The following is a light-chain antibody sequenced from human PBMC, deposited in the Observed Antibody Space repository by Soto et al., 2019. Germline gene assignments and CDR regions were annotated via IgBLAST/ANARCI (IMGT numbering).Light chain of an antibody. Sequence: SALTQPASVFGSPGQSITICCTGTSSDVGGYNYVSWYQQHPGKAPKFMIYDVSNRPSGVSTRFSGSKSGNTASLTISGLQAEDEADNYCDSYATSNTRQIVFGTGTKVTVL. CDR2: DVS. CDR3: DSYATSNTRQIV. J-gene: IGLJ1*01. CDR1: SSDVGGYNY. V-gene: IGLV2-14*01.